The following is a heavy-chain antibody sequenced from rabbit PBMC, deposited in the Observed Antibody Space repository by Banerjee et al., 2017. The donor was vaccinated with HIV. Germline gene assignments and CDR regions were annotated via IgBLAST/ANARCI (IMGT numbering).Heavy chain of an antibody. D-gene: IGHD8-1*01. J-gene: IGHJ4*01. V-gene: IGHV1S43*01. CDR1: GIDFSSYYY. CDR3: ARYVGINYGNL. Sequence: QQQLEESGGGLVKPGGTLTLTCKASGIDFSSYYYMCWVRQAPGKGLEWIGRIYAGKGSSDYANWVNGRFTISSHNAQNTLYLQLNSLTAADTATYFCARYVGINYGNLWGPGTLVTVS. CDR2: IYAGKGSS.